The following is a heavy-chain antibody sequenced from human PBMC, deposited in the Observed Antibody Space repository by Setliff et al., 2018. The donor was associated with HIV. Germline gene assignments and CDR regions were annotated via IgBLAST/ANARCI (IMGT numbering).Heavy chain of an antibody. CDR3: AIHFDTSGHYSPIDS. CDR2: ISRDGSTT. D-gene: IGHD3-22*01. V-gene: IGHV3-74*01. J-gene: IGHJ4*02. CDR1: GFTFNNYW. Sequence: PGGSLRLSCAASGFTFNNYWMHWVRQAPGKGLVWVSRISRDGSTTTYADSVKGRFTISRDNAKNTLYLQMSSLRVDDTAVYYCAIHFDTSGHYSPIDSWGQGTLVTVSS.